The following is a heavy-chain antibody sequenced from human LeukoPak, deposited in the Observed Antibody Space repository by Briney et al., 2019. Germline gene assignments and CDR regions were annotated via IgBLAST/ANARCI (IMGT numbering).Heavy chain of an antibody. V-gene: IGHV3-33*01. CDR3: ARELEIAVAGTLGY. D-gene: IGHD6-19*01. J-gene: IGHJ4*02. CDR2: IWYDGSSK. Sequence: TGGSLRLSCAASGFTFSSYAMHWVCQAPGKGLEWVAVIWYDGSSKYYADSVKGRFTISRDHSKNTLYLQMKSLRAEDTAVYYCARELEIAVAGTLGYWGQGTLVTVSS. CDR1: GFTFSSYA.